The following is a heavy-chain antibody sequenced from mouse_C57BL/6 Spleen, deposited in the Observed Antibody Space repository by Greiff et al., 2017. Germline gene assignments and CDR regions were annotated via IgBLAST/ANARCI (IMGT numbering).Heavy chain of an antibody. CDR1: GYKFTGYW. Sequence: QVQLQQSGAELMKPGASVKLSCKATGYKFTGYWIEWVKQRPGHGLAWIGEILPGSGSTNYNEKFKGKATFTADTSSNTAYMQLSSLTTEDSAIYYCARAYGSSYDWYFDVWGTGTTVTVSS. CDR2: ILPGSGST. D-gene: IGHD1-1*01. J-gene: IGHJ1*03. CDR3: ARAYGSSYDWYFDV. V-gene: IGHV1-9*01.